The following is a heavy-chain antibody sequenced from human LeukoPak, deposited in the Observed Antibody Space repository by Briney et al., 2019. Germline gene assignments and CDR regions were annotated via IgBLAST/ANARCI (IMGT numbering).Heavy chain of an antibody. V-gene: IGHV3-23*01. CDR1: GFTFSNYA. J-gene: IGHJ5*02. CDR2: ISGSGDST. Sequence: GGSLRLSCAASGFTFSNYAMSWVRQAPGKGLEWVSGISGSGDSTSYADSVKGRFTISRDNSKNTLYLQMNSLRADDTAVYYCAKMERAYDFWSGYYNWFDPWGQGTLVTVSS. D-gene: IGHD3-3*01. CDR3: AKMERAYDFWSGYYNWFDP.